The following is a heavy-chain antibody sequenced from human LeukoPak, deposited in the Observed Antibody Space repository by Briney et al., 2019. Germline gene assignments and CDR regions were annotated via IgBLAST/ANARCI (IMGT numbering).Heavy chain of an antibody. Sequence: GGSLRLSCAASGFTFSRYRMHWVRQAPGKGLVWVSNIKTDGSTTNYADSVKGRFTISRDNAKNTLYLQMNGLRAEDTAVYYCATDTFGPNDCWGQGTLVTVSS. CDR2: IKTDGSTT. J-gene: IGHJ4*02. V-gene: IGHV3-74*01. CDR1: GFTFSRYR. D-gene: IGHD3-16*01. CDR3: ATDTFGPNDC.